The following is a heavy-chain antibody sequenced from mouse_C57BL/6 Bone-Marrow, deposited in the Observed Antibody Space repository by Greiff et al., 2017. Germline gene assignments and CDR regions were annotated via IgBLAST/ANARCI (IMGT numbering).Heavy chain of an antibody. CDR3: ASYDYDGDD. D-gene: IGHD2-4*01. V-gene: IGHV1-81*01. J-gene: IGHJ2*01. CDR1: GYTFTSYG. Sequence: LVESGAELARPGASVKLSCKASGYTFTSYGMSWVKQRTGQGLEWIGEIYPRSGNTYYNEKFKGTATLTADKSSSTAYMELRSLTSEDSAVYFCASYDYDGDDWGKGTTLTVSS. CDR2: IYPRSGNT.